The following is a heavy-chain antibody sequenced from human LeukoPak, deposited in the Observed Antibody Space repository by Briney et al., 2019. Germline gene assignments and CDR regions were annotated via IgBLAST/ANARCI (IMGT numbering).Heavy chain of an antibody. Sequence: GGSLRLSCAASGFTFSSYSMNWVRQAPGRGLEWVSYISSSSSTIYYADSVKGRFTISRDNAKNSLYLQMNSLRPEDTAVYYCVKEPRGYSFSFDIWGQGTMVTVSS. CDR2: ISSSSSTI. CDR1: GFTFSSYS. J-gene: IGHJ3*02. V-gene: IGHV3-48*01. CDR3: VKEPRGYSFSFDI. D-gene: IGHD5-18*01.